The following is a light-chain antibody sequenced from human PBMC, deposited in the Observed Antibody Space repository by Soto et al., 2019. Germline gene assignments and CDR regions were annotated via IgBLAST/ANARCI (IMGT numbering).Light chain of an antibody. CDR1: QSFTRW. V-gene: IGKV1-5*01. Sequence: DIQMTQSPSTLSASVGDRVTITGRASQSFTRWLAWYQQKPGKAPKLLIYDASNLEIGAPSRFSGSGSGTEFTLTISSLQPDDFGTYYCQQYNSYWTFGQGTKVDI. CDR3: QQYNSYWT. CDR2: DAS. J-gene: IGKJ1*01.